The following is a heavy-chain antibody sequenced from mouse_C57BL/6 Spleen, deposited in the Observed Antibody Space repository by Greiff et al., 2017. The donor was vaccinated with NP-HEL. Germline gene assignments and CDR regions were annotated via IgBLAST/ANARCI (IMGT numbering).Heavy chain of an antibody. Sequence: VQLKESGPGLVKPSQSLSLTCSVTGYSITSGYYWNWIRQFPGNKLEWMGYISYDGSNNYNPSLKNRISITRDTSKNQFFLKLNSVTTEDTATYYCAREGDYYGSSPLYYFDYWGQGTTLTVSS. D-gene: IGHD1-1*01. J-gene: IGHJ2*01. CDR1: GYSITSGYY. V-gene: IGHV3-6*01. CDR3: AREGDYYGSSPLYYFDY. CDR2: ISYDGSN.